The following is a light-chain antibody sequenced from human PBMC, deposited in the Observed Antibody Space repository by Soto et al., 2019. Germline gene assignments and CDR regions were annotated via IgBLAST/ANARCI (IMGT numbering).Light chain of an antibody. CDR3: QQYGSSPPYT. CDR1: QSVSSSY. Sequence: EIVLTQSPGTLSLAQGERATLSCRASQSVSSSYLAWYQQKPGQAPRLLIYGASSRATGIPDRFSGSGSGTDCTITISRLEPEDFAVYYCQQYGSSPPYTFGQGTKLEIK. V-gene: IGKV3-20*01. CDR2: GAS. J-gene: IGKJ2*01.